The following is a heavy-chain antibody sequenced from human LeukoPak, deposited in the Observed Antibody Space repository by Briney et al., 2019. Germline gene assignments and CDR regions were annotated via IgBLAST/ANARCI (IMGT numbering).Heavy chain of an antibody. CDR2: INHSGST. Sequence: SETLSLTCAVYGGSFSGYYWSWIRQPPGKGPEWIGEINHSGSTNYNPSLKSRVTISVDTSKNQFSLKLSSVTAADTAVYYCARGRRSDLVAKAPTTVTTFDYWGQGTLVTVSS. D-gene: IGHD4-17*01. V-gene: IGHV4-34*01. CDR3: ARGRRSDLVAKAPTTVTTFDY. J-gene: IGHJ4*02. CDR1: GGSFSGYY.